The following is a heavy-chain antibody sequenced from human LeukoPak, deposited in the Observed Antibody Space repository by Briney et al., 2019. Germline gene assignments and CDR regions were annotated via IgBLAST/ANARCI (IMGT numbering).Heavy chain of an antibody. CDR3: ARDRGYSYEFDY. V-gene: IGHV3-21*01. D-gene: IGHD5-18*01. J-gene: IGHJ4*02. CDR1: GXTFSSYS. CDR2: ISSSSSYI. Sequence: GGSLRLSCAASGXTFSSYSMNWVRQAPGKGREWVSSISSSSSYIYYADSVKGRFTISRDNAKNSLYLQMNSLRAEDTAVYYCARDRGYSYEFDYWGQGTLVTVSS.